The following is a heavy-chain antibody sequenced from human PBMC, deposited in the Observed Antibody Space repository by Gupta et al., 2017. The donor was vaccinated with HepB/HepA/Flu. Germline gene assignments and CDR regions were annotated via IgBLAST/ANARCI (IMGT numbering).Heavy chain of an antibody. Sequence: QVQLVQSGAEVKMPGASVTVSCKASGYTFSDYDINWVRQAAGQGLEWLVWMNPNSGNTGYRQKFQDRITMTRDASISTAYMELSGLRSEDTAIYYCARGVTRSPAERWRLRTNNWFDPWGQGTLVTVSS. CDR1: GYTFSDYD. CDR2: MNPNSGNT. V-gene: IGHV1-8*01. J-gene: IGHJ5*02. CDR3: ARGVTRSPAERWRLRTNNWFDP. D-gene: IGHD5-24*01.